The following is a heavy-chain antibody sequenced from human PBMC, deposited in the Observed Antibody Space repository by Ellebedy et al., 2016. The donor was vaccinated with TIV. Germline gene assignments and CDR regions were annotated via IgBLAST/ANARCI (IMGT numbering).Heavy chain of an antibody. CDR3: AKGDYVSAWHLDH. D-gene: IGHD2-21*01. J-gene: IGHJ4*02. V-gene: IGHV3-23*01. CDR1: GFPFRNHV. CDR2: ISGSGRDT. Sequence: GESLKISCTASGFPFRNHVMSWVRQAPGTGLEWVSGISGSGRDTYYADSVKGRFTISRDNSKSTVDLLLDSLRAADTAVYYCAKGDYVSAWHLDHWGQGTVVTVSS.